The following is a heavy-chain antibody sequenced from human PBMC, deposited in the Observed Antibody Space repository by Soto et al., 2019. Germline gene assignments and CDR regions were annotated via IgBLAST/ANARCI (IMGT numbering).Heavy chain of an antibody. V-gene: IGHV1-69*13. CDR2: IIPIFGTA. Sequence: ASVKVSCKASGYTFTSYGISWVRQAPGQGLEWMGGIIPIFGTANYAQKFQGRVTITADESTSTAYMELSSLRSEDTAVYYCARFLLYGGYYFDYWGQGTLVTVS. J-gene: IGHJ4*02. D-gene: IGHD4-17*01. CDR3: ARFLLYGGYYFDY. CDR1: GYTFTSYG.